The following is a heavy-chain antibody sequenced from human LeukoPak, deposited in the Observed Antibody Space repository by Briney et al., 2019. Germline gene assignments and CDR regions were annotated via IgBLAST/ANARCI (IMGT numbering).Heavy chain of an antibody. V-gene: IGHV4-39*01. Sequence: PSETLSLTCIVSGGSLSTSSYYCGWIRQPPRKGLEWIGSIYYSGSTYYNPSLKSRVTISVDTSKNQFSLKLSSVTAADTAVYYCARHSSVLPFDYWGQGTLVAVSS. D-gene: IGHD3-10*01. CDR3: ARHSSVLPFDY. CDR1: GGSLSTSSYY. CDR2: IYYSGST. J-gene: IGHJ4*02.